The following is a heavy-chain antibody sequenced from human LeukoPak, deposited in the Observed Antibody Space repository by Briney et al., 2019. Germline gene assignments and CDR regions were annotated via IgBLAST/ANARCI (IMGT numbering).Heavy chain of an antibody. Sequence: SQTLSLTCAISGDSVSSNSAAWNWSRQSPSRGLEWLGRKYYRCKWYNDYAVSVQSRLTINPDTSNNQFSLQLNSVTPEDTAAYYCARARIAGHCYGMDVWGQGPTATVSS. D-gene: IGHD1-26*01. V-gene: IGHV6-1*01. CDR2: KYYRCKWYN. CDR3: ARARIAGHCYGMDV. CDR1: GDSVSSNSAA. J-gene: IGHJ6*02.